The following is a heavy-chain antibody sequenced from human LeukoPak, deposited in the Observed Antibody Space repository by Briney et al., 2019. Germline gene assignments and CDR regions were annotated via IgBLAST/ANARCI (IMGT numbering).Heavy chain of an antibody. CDR2: IWYDGSNK. V-gene: IGHV3-33*01. J-gene: IGHJ4*02. D-gene: IGHD3-10*01. CDR3: ARAQTYYGSGSYLY. CDR1: GFTFSPYG. Sequence: GGSLRLSCAASGFTFSPYGMHWVRQAPGKGLEWVAVIWYDGSNKYYADSVKGRFTISRDNAKNSLYLQMNSLRDEDTAVYYCARAQTYYGSGSYLYWGQGTLVTVSS.